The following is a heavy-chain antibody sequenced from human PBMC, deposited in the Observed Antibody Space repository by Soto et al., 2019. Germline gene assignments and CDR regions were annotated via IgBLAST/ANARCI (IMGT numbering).Heavy chain of an antibody. CDR3: ASDYGGKKGYYYYGMGV. Sequence: SVKVSCKASGGTFSSYAISWVRQAPGQGLEWMGGIIPIFGTANYAQKFQGRVTITADESTSTAYMELSSLRSEDTAVYYCASDYGGKKGYYYYGMGVWGQGTTVTVSS. J-gene: IGHJ6*02. V-gene: IGHV1-69*13. CDR1: GGTFSSYA. CDR2: IIPIFGTA. D-gene: IGHD4-17*01.